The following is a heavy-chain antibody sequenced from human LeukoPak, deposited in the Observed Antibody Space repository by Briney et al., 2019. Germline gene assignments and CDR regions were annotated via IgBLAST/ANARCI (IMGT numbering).Heavy chain of an antibody. CDR3: ARDLCSGGSCYSHYFDY. CDR1: GFTFSTYA. CDR2: ISYDGSNK. Sequence: GRSLRLSCPASGFTFSTYAMHWVRQPPGKGLDWVAVISYDGSNKYYADSVKGRFTIPRDNSKNTLFLQMNSLRAEDTAVYYCARDLCSGGSCYSHYFDYWGQGTLVTVSS. V-gene: IGHV3-30*04. J-gene: IGHJ4*02. D-gene: IGHD2-15*01.